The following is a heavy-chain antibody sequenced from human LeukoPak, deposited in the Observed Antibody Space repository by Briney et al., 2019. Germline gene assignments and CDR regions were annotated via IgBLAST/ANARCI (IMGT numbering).Heavy chain of an antibody. CDR1: GFTLSSYA. V-gene: IGHV3-30*04. J-gene: IGHJ4*02. D-gene: IGHD6-13*01. CDR3: ARPGKYSSSWAERVYFDY. Sequence: GRSLRLSCAASGFTLSSYAMHWVRQAPGKGLEWVAVISYDGSNKYYADSVKGRFTISRDNSKNTLYLQMNSLRAEDTAVYYCARPGKYSSSWAERVYFDYWGQGTLVTVSS. CDR2: ISYDGSNK.